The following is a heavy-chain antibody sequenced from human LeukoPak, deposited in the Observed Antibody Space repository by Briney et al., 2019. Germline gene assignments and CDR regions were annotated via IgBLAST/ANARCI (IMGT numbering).Heavy chain of an antibody. CDR2: INPTSGGT. CDR3: ARTTYCSSTSCRKGFDY. V-gene: IGHV1-2*02. J-gene: IGHJ4*02. D-gene: IGHD2-2*01. Sequence: ASVKVSCKASGYTFTGYYMHWVRQAPGQGLEWMGWINPTSGGTNYAQKFQGRVTMTRDTSISTAYMELSRLRSDDTAVYHCARTTYCSSTSCRKGFDYWGQGSLVTVSS. CDR1: GYTFTGYY.